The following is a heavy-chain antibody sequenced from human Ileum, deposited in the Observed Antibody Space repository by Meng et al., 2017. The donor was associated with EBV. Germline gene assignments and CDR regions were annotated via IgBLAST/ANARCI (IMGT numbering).Heavy chain of an antibody. D-gene: IGHD3-3*01. CDR3: ARRYYGVPFDN. V-gene: IGHV4-39*01. Sequence: LQLHESGPGLVKPSAPLSLTCAVSGDSISSSNHWWGWIRQPPGKGLEWVGTIYYSGSTFYNPSLKSRVTISLDTSKNQFSLKVSSVTAADTAVYYCARRYYGVPFDNWGQGTLVTVSS. J-gene: IGHJ4*02. CDR1: GDSISSSNHW. CDR2: IYYSGST.